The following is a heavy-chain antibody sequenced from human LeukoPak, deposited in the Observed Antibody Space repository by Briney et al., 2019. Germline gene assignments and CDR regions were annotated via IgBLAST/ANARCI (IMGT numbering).Heavy chain of an antibody. D-gene: IGHD1-26*01. J-gene: IGHJ5*02. CDR2: IKAKIDGGTT. V-gene: IGHV3-15*07. CDR3: TTAVRATSGSRFGA. Sequence: PGGSLRLSCEASGITFSDAWMSWVRQAPGKGLEWVGRIKAKIDGGTTDYGAPVKGRFTISRDDSKNTLHMQMNSLKIEDTAVYYCTTAVRATSGSRFGAWGQGTLVTVSP. CDR1: GITFSDAW.